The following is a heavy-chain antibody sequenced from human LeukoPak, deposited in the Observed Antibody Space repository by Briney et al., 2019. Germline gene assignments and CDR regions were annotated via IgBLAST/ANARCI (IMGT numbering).Heavy chain of an antibody. V-gene: IGHV1-69*04. Sequence: SVKVSCKASGGTFSSYAISWVRQAPGQGLEWMGRIIPILGIANYAQKFQGRVTITADKSTSTAYMELRSLRSDDTAVYYCAREIGGMDVWGQGTTVTVSS. D-gene: IGHD3-3*01. CDR3: AREIGGMDV. CDR2: IIPILGIA. J-gene: IGHJ6*02. CDR1: GGTFSSYA.